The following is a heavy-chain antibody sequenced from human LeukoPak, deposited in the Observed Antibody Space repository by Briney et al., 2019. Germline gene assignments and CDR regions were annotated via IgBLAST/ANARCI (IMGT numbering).Heavy chain of an antibody. Sequence: PGGSLRLSCAASGFTFSSYAMHWIRQAPGKGLEWVSYISSSDGTIYYADSVKGRFTISRDNAKNSLYLQMNSLRAEDSAVYYCARHLFRQWLIFDYWGQGTLVTVSS. CDR2: ISSSDGTI. J-gene: IGHJ4*02. CDR1: GFTFSSYA. V-gene: IGHV3-48*04. CDR3: ARHLFRQWLIFDY. D-gene: IGHD6-19*01.